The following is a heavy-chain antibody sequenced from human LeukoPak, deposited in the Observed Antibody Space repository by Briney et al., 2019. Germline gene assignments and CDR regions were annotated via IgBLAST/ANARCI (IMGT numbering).Heavy chain of an antibody. Sequence: PSETLSLTCTVSGGSISSSSYYWGWIRQPPGKGLEWIGSIYYSGSTYHNPSLKSRVTISVDTSKNQFSLRLSSVTAADTAVYYCARLSTVTTLHAFDIWGQGTMVTVSS. CDR2: IYYSGST. CDR1: GGSISSSSYY. J-gene: IGHJ3*02. V-gene: IGHV4-39*01. CDR3: ARLSTVTTLHAFDI. D-gene: IGHD4-17*01.